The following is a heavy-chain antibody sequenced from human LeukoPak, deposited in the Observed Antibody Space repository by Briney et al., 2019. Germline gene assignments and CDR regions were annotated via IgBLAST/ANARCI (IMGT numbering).Heavy chain of an antibody. V-gene: IGHV3-21*01. CDR3: ARGDRQWLVQIDY. J-gene: IGHJ4*02. CDR2: ISSSSSYI. D-gene: IGHD6-19*01. CDR1: GFTFSSYS. Sequence: GGSLRLSCAASGFTFSSYSMNWVRQAPGKGLEWVSSISSSSSYIYYADSVKGRFTISRDNAKNSLYLQMNSLRAEDTAAYYCARGDRQWLVQIDYWGQGTLVTVSS.